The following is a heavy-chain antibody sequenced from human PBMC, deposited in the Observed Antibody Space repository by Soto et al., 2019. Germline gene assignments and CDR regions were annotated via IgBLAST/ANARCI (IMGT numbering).Heavy chain of an antibody. D-gene: IGHD6-19*01. CDR1: GGSISSGGYY. V-gene: IGHV4-31*03. CDR3: AMLSRRASVPGDY. Sequence: SETLSLTCTVSGGSISSGGYYWSWIRQHPGKGLECVGYIYYSGSTYYNPSLKSRVTISVDTSKNQFSLKLSSVTAADTAVFYCAMLSRRASVPGDYWGQGTLVTVSS. CDR2: IYYSGST. J-gene: IGHJ4*02.